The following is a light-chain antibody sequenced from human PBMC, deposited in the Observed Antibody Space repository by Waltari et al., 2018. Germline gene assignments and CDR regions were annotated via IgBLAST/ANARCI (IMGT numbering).Light chain of an antibody. CDR2: GNS. CDR3: QSYDSSLGGSI. CDR1: SSNIGAGSD. Sequence: QSGLTQPPSLSGAPGPRVTIPRTGSSSNIGAGSDVHWYQLLPGTAPKLLIYGNSNRPSGVPDRFSGSKSGTSASLAITGLQAEDEADYYCQSYDSSLGGSIFGGGTKLTVL. V-gene: IGLV1-40*01. J-gene: IGLJ2*01.